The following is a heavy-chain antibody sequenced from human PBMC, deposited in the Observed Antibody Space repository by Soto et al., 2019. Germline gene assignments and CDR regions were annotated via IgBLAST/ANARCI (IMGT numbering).Heavy chain of an antibody. CDR3: ASAHNDGYYAY. V-gene: IGHV3-64*07. CDR1: GFTFSSYA. D-gene: IGHD1-1*01. J-gene: IGHJ4*02. CDR2: ITNNGRST. Sequence: EVPLVESGGGLVQPGGSLRLSCAASGFTFSSYAMHWVRQAPGKGLEYVSAITNNGRSTYYADSVKGRFTISRDNFNNTLYLQMGSLRPDDMTVYYCASAHNDGYYAYLGQGTLVTVSS.